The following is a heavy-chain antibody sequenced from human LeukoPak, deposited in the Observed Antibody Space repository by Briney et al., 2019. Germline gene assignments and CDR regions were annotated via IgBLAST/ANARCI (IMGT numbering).Heavy chain of an antibody. CDR3: VKGKDLYGALDI. CDR1: GFTVSTSV. J-gene: IGHJ3*02. V-gene: IGHV3-30*18. CDR2: ISFDGTTK. D-gene: IGHD3-16*01. Sequence: PGNSLRLSCAASGFTVSTSVMHWVRQAPGKGLDWAAIISFDGTTKYYADSVKGRFTISRDNSKNTLFLQMDSLRVEDTAVYNCVKGKDLYGALDIWGQGTMVTVSS.